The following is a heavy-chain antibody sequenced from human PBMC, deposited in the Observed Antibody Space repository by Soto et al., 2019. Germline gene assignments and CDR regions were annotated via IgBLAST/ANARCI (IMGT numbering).Heavy chain of an antibody. V-gene: IGHV2-5*01. CDR1: GFSLTTSGVG. Sequence: SGPTLVNPTQTLTLTCTFSGFSLTTSGVGVGWIRQPPGKALEWLALIYWNDEKRYSPSLKSRLTIPKDTSRNQVVLTMTNMDPVDTATYYCAHRLRWLANFDYWGQGTLVTVSS. J-gene: IGHJ4*02. D-gene: IGHD6-19*01. CDR3: AHRLRWLANFDY. CDR2: IYWNDEK.